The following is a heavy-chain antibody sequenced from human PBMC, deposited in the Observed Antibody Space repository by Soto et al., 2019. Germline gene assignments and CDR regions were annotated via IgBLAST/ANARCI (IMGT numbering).Heavy chain of an antibody. D-gene: IGHD3-22*01. CDR2: IGGSDEKT. J-gene: IGHJ5*02. Sequence: GGSLRLSCAASGFTFSSYAMSWVRQAAGEGLEWVSTIGGSDEKTYYAGSVKGRFTISRDNSKNTLYLQMNSLRVEDTAVYYCVKASSDYNMWFDPWGQGTLVTVSS. V-gene: IGHV3-23*01. CDR1: GFTFSSYA. CDR3: VKASSDYNMWFDP.